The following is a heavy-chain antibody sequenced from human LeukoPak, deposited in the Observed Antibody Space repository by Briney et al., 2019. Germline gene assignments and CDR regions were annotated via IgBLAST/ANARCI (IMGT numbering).Heavy chain of an antibody. V-gene: IGHV3-48*04. CDR3: ARDQGSGWDYHY. CDR1: GFTFSSYS. D-gene: IGHD6-19*01. J-gene: IGHJ4*02. Sequence: GGSLRLSCAASGFTFSSYSMNWVRQAPGKGLEWVSYYADSVKGRFTISRDNAKNSLYLQMNSLRAEDTAVYYCARDQGSGWDYHYWGQGTLVTVSS.